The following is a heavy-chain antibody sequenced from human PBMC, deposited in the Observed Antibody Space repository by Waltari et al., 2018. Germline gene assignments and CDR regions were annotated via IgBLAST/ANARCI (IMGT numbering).Heavy chain of an antibody. D-gene: IGHD3-10*01. CDR1: GGPFSSGSYY. J-gene: IGHJ5*02. V-gene: IGHV4-61*02. CDR2: IYTSGST. Sequence: QVQLQESGPGLVKPSQTLSLTCTVSGGPFSSGSYYWRWIRQPAGKGLGWIGRIYTSGSTNYNPSPKSRVTISVDTSKNQFSLKLSSVTAADTAVYYCARESSYGNWFDPWGQGTLVTVSS. CDR3: ARESSYGNWFDP.